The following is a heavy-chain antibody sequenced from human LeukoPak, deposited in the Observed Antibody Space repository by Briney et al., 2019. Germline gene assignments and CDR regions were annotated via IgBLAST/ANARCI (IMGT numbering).Heavy chain of an antibody. CDR1: GYSFTGYH. Sequence: TSLKVSCKAFGYSFTGYHLHWVRQAPRQGLEWMGWVNLETRVTNYARKFQGRVTMTRDTSINTVNMELSRLTSDDTAVYYCAREFSSKLEWLAYVTGDDAFDVWGQGTMITVS. CDR2: VNLETRVT. J-gene: IGHJ3*01. V-gene: IGHV1-2*02. CDR3: AREFSSKLEWLAYVTGDDAFDV. D-gene: IGHD3-3*01.